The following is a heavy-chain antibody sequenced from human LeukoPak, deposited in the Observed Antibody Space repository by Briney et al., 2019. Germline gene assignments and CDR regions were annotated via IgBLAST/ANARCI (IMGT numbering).Heavy chain of an antibody. J-gene: IGHJ6*03. D-gene: IGHD3-22*01. CDR1: GGTFSSYA. CDR2: IIPIFGTA. V-gene: IGHV1-69*13. CDR3: ARIYYDSSGYYKRYYYYYMDV. Sequence: SVKVSCKASGGTFSSYAISWVRQAPGQGLEWMGGIIPIFGTANYAQKFQGRVTITADESTSTAYMELSSLRSEDTAVYYCARIYYDSSGYYKRYYYYYMDVWGKGTTVTVSS.